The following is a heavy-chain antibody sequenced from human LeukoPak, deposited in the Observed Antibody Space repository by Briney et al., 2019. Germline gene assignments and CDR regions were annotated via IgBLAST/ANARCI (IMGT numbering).Heavy chain of an antibody. V-gene: IGHV3-30*18. J-gene: IGHJ4*02. CDR1: GFTFISYV. CDR3: AKDALGGVFLDY. D-gene: IGHD3-16*01. CDR2: ISYDGSDK. Sequence: GGSLRLSCAASGFTFISYVMHGVRQAPGKGLEWVAVISYDGSDKYYADSVKGRFTIARDNSKSTLYLQMNSLRAEDTAVYYCAKDALGGVFLDYWGQGTLVTVSS.